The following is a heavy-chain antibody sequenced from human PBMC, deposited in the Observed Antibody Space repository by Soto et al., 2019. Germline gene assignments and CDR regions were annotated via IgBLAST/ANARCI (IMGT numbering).Heavy chain of an antibody. CDR2: ISAAGDP. V-gene: IGHV3-13*05. CDR1: GFTFRNYD. CDR3: ARTDRDFYGLDV. J-gene: IGHJ6*02. Sequence: EVQLVESGGGLVQPGGSLRLSCEASGFTFRNYDMHWVRQGTGKGLEWVSGISAAGDPDYADSVEGRFTISRENAQNSSFLQMHSLRVGDTAVYYCARTDRDFYGLDVWGQGTTVIVSS.